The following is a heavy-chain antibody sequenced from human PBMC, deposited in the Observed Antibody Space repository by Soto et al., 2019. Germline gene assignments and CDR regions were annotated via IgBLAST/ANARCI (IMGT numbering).Heavy chain of an antibody. J-gene: IGHJ6*03. V-gene: IGHV3-15*01. D-gene: IGHD2-2*01. CDR1: GFTFSNAW. CDR2: IKSKTDCGTT. CDR3: TTGYCSSTSCYTKPRFYYYYYYMDV. Sequence: GGSLRLSCAASGFTFSNAWMSWVRQAPGKGLEWVGRIKSKTDCGTTDYAAPVKGRFTISRDDSKNTLYLQMNSLKTEDTAVYYCTTGYCSSTSCYTKPRFYYYYYYMDVWGKGTTVTVSS.